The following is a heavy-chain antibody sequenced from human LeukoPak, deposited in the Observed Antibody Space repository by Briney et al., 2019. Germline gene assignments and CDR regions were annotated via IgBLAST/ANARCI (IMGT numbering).Heavy chain of an antibody. CDR1: GGSISVYY. J-gene: IGHJ1*01. V-gene: IGHV4-38-2*02. D-gene: IGHD3-22*01. CDR2: IYHSGRT. Sequence: SETLSLTCTVSGGSISVYYGSWIRQPPGKGLEWIGSIYHSGRTFYNPSLKSRVTISVDRSKNQFSLWLSSVTAADTAMYYCARHSMYSKSSGHNLWGQGTLVTVSS. CDR3: ARHSMYSKSSGHNL.